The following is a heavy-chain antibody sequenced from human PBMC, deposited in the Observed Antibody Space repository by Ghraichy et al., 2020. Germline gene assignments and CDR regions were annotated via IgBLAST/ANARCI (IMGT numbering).Heavy chain of an antibody. D-gene: IGHD2-2*01. Sequence: SETLSLTCAVYGGSFSGYYWSWIRQPPGKGLEWIGEINHSGSTNYNPSLKSRVTISVDTSKNQFSLKLSSVTAADTAVYYCARAKNIVVVPAAMKRGARNWFDPWGQGTLVTVSS. CDR1: GGSFSGYY. CDR3: ARAKNIVVVPAAMKRGARNWFDP. CDR2: INHSGST. J-gene: IGHJ5*02. V-gene: IGHV4-34*01.